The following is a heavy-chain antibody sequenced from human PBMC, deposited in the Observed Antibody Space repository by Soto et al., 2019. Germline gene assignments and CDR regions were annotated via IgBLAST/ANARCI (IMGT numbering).Heavy chain of an antibody. Sequence: PSETLSLTCTVSGGSISSYYWSWIRQPPGKGLEWIGYIYYSGSTNYNPSLKSRVTISVDTSKNQFSLKLSSVTAADTAVYYCASHPSLYYYGMDVWGQGTTVTVSS. J-gene: IGHJ6*02. CDR3: ASHPSLYYYGMDV. V-gene: IGHV4-59*01. CDR1: GGSISSYY. CDR2: IYYSGST.